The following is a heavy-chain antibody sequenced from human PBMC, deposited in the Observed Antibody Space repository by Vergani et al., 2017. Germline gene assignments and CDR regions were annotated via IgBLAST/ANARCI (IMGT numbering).Heavy chain of an antibody. D-gene: IGHD1-26*01. CDR2: ISSSSSTI. J-gene: IGHJ6*03. V-gene: IGHV3-48*02. CDR3: ARTELADDAYYYYYMEV. CDR1: GFTFSSYS. Sequence: EVQLVESGGGLVQPGGSLRLSCAASGFTFSSYSMNWVRQAPGKGLEWVSYISSSSSTIYYADSVKGRFTISRDNAKNSLYLQMNSLRDEDTAVYYCARTELADDAYYYYYMEVWGKGTTVTVSS.